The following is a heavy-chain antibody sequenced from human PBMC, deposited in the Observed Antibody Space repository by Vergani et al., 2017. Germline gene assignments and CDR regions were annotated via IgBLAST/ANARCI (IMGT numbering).Heavy chain of an antibody. CDR2: IWYDGSNK. CDR1: GFTFSSYG. CDR3: ARDYDFWSGYHDASDI. D-gene: IGHD3-3*01. Sequence: QVQLVESGGGVVQPGRSLRLSCAASGFTFSSYGMHWVRQAPGKGLEWVAIIWYDGSNKYYADSVKGRFTISRDNSKNTLYLQMNSLRAEDTAVYYCARDYDFWSGYHDASDIWGQGTMVTVSS. J-gene: IGHJ3*02. V-gene: IGHV3-33*08.